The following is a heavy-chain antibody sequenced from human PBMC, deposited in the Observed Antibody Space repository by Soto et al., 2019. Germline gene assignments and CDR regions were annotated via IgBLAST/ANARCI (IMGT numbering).Heavy chain of an antibody. Sequence: EVQLVESGGGLVQPGGSLRLSCAASGFTFSDHWMHWVRQVPGKGLVWVARINSDGSTTTYADSVKGRFTISRANARNTLYLQMDSLRAGDTALYSCARGYSSGPDYWGQGTLVTVSS. D-gene: IGHD6-19*01. CDR2: INSDGSTT. CDR1: GFTFSDHW. CDR3: ARGYSSGPDY. V-gene: IGHV3-74*01. J-gene: IGHJ4*02.